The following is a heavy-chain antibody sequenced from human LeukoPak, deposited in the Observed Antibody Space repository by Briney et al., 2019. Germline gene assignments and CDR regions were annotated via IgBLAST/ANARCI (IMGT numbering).Heavy chain of an antibody. V-gene: IGHV3-23*01. D-gene: IGHD3-22*01. J-gene: IGHJ4*02. CDR2: ISGSGGST. CDR1: GFTFSSYA. Sequence: GGSLRLSCAASGFTFSSYAMSWVRQAPGKGLEWVSAISGSGGSTYYADSVKGRFTISRDNSKNTLYLQMSSLRAEDTAVYYCAKHSSYYYDSSGYYQGWGQGTLVTVSS. CDR3: AKHSSYYYDSSGYYQG.